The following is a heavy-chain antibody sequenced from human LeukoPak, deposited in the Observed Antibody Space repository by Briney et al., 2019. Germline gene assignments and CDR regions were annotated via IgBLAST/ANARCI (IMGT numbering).Heavy chain of an antibody. V-gene: IGHV3-20*04. D-gene: IGHD2-15*01. Sequence: GGSLRLSCAASGFTFEDYGMSWVRQPPGKGLEWVSGINWNGGSTGYADSVKGRFTISRDNAKNSLYLQMNSLRAEDTALYYCARDFGRRAYYYYYYMDVWGKGTTVTVSS. CDR1: GFTFEDYG. CDR2: INWNGGST. J-gene: IGHJ6*03. CDR3: ARDFGRRAYYYYYYMDV.